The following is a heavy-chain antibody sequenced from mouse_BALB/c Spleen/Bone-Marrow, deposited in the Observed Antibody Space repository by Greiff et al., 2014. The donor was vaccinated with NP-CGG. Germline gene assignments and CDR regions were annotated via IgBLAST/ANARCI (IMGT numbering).Heavy chain of an antibody. J-gene: IGHJ2*01. CDR1: GYSFTGYF. CDR3: ARSGYYGSSYFDY. CDR2: INPYNGDT. Sequence: VQLQQSGPELVKPGASVKISCKASGYSFTGYFMNWVMQSHGKSLEWIGRINPYNGDTFYNQKFKGKATLTVDKSSSTAHMERRSLAAEDSAVYYCARSGYYGSSYFDYWGQGTTLTVSS. D-gene: IGHD1-1*01. V-gene: IGHV1-20*02.